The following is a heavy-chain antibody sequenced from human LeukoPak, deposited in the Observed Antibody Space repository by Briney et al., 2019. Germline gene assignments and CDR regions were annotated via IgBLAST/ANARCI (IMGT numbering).Heavy chain of an antibody. Sequence: SGTLSLTCGVSGVSISTNNWWTWVRQPPGKGLERIGQINHGGCTTDNPSLRSRVTISVDKSKNHFSLDLNSVTAANTAVYYYAREGLTINHYDSRGYRTLDYWGPGTLVIVSS. D-gene: IGHD3-22*01. J-gene: IGHJ4*02. V-gene: IGHV4-4*02. CDR1: GVSISTNNW. CDR3: AREGLTINHYDSRGYRTLDY. CDR2: INHGGCT.